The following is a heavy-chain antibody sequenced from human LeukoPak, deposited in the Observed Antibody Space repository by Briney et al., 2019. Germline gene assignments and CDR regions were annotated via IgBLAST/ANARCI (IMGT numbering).Heavy chain of an antibody. CDR2: IYYSGST. J-gene: IGHJ4*02. CDR3: ARAYGGYVVNYFDY. CDR1: GGSISSYY. D-gene: IGHD5-12*01. Sequence: SETLSLTCTVSGGSISSYYWSWIRQPPGKGLEWIGYIYYSGSTKYNPSLKSRVTISVDTSKNQFSLKLSSVTAADTAVYYCARAYGGYVVNYFDYWGQGTLVTVSS. V-gene: IGHV4-59*01.